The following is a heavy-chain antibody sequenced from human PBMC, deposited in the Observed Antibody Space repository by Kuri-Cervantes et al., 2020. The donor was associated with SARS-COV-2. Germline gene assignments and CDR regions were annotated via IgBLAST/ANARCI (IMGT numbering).Heavy chain of an antibody. CDR3: ARDSITMVQGVTSDAFDI. J-gene: IGHJ3*02. CDR1: GFTFDGYA. D-gene: IGHD3-10*01. V-gene: IGHV3-9*01. CDR2: ISWNSGSI. Sequence: GGSLRLSCAASGFTFDGYAMHWVRQAPGKGLEWVSGISWNSGSIGYADSVKGRLTISRDNAKNSLYLQMNSLRAEDTALYYCARDSITMVQGVTSDAFDIWGQGTMVTVSS.